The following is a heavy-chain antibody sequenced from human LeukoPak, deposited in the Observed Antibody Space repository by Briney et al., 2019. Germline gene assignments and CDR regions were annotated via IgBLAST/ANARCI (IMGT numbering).Heavy chain of an antibody. CDR2: IYYSGST. Sequence: SETLSLTCTVSGGSISSYYWSWIRQPPGKGLEWIGYIYYSGSTNYNPSLKSRVTISVDTTKNQFSLKLSSVTAADTAVYYCARGRLTEYSSLLFDYWGQGALVTVSS. CDR3: ARGRLTEYSSLLFDY. V-gene: IGHV4-59*12. CDR1: GGSISSYY. J-gene: IGHJ4*02. D-gene: IGHD6-13*01.